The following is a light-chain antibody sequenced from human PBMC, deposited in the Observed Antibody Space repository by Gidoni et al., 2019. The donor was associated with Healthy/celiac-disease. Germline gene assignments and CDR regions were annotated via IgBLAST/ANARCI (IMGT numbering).Light chain of an antibody. J-gene: IGLJ2*01. CDR2: EVS. Sequence: QSALTQPPSASGSPGQSVTISCTGTSSDVGGYNYVSWYQQHPGNAPKLMIYEVSKRPSGVPDRFSGSKSGNTASLTVSGLQAEDEADYYCSSYAGSNNLVFGGGTKLT. CDR3: SSYAGSNNLV. V-gene: IGLV2-8*01. CDR1: SSDVGGYNY.